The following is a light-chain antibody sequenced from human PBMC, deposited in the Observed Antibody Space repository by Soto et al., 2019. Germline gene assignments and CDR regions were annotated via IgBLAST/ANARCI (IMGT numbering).Light chain of an antibody. CDR3: QQYDSSPRT. CDR1: QSVSSSY. Sequence: EIVLTPSPGALSLSPRETATLPCMASQSVSSSYLAWYQQKPGQAPRPLIYGVSSRATGIPDRFSGSGSGTDFTLTISRLEPEDFAVYYCQQYDSSPRTFGQGTKVDTK. CDR2: GVS. J-gene: IGKJ1*01. V-gene: IGKV3-20*01.